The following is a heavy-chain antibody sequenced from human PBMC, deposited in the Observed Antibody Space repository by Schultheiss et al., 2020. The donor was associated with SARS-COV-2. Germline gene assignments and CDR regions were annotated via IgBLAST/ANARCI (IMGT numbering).Heavy chain of an antibody. CDR3: ARDSPRILGNYYYYAMDV. Sequence: ASVKVSCKASGYTFTGYYMHWVRQAPGQGLEWMGWINPNSGGTDYAQKFQGRVTMTRDTSTSTVYMELSSLRSEDTAVYYCARDSPRILGNYYYYAMDVWGQGTTVTVSS. D-gene: IGHD1-14*01. V-gene: IGHV1-2*02. J-gene: IGHJ6*02. CDR2: INPNSGGT. CDR1: GYTFTGYY.